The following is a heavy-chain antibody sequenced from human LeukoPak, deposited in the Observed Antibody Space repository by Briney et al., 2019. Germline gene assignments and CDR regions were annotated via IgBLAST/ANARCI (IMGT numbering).Heavy chain of an antibody. J-gene: IGHJ4*02. V-gene: IGHV4-59*01. CDR1: GGSISSYY. CDR2: IYYSGRT. Sequence: SETLSPTWPVAGGSISSYYWSWIRHPPRKGLEWIGYIYYSGRTNYNPSLKSRVTISVGTSKNQFSLKLSSVTAADTAVYYCARGGSRIDYWGQGTLVTVSS. CDR3: ARGGSRIDY. D-gene: IGHD1-26*01.